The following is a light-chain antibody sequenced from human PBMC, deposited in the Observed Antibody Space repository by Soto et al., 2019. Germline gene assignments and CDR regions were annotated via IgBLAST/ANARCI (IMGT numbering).Light chain of an antibody. CDR1: SSDVGAYNY. J-gene: IGLJ7*01. V-gene: IGLV2-11*01. Sequence: QSALTQPRSVSGSPGQSVTISCTGTSSDVGAYNYVSWFQQHPGKAPKLMMSDVSKRPSGVPDRFSGSKSGTTASLTISGLQAEAEADYYCCSYAGSYNLLFGGGTQMTV. CDR2: DVS. CDR3: CSYAGSYNLL.